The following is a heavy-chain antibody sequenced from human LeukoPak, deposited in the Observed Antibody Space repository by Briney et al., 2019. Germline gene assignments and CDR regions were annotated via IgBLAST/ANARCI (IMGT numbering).Heavy chain of an antibody. CDR3: ARDIGQQLRWFDP. CDR2: IYYSGST. D-gene: IGHD6-13*01. V-gene: IGHV4-61*08. J-gene: IGHJ5*02. CDR1: GASIRRDDYY. Sequence: SETLSLTCTVSGASIRRDDYYWSWIRQPPGKGLEWIGYIYYSGSTNYNPSLKSRVTISVDTSKNQFSLKLSSVTAADTAVYYCARDIGQQLRWFDPWGQGTLVTVSS.